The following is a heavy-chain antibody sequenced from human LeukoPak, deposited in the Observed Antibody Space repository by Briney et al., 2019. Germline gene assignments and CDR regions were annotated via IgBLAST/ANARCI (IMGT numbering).Heavy chain of an antibody. CDR2: INHSGST. J-gene: IGHJ4*02. CDR1: GGSFSGYY. D-gene: IGHD6-6*01. CDR3: ARSDRPSGGSSSKVGFDY. V-gene: IGHV4-34*01. Sequence: SETLSLTCAVYGGSFSGYYWSWIRQPPGKGLEWIGEINHSGSTNYNPSLKSRVTISVDTSKNQFSLKLSSVTAADTAVYYCARSDRPSGGSSSKVGFDYWGQGTLVTVSS.